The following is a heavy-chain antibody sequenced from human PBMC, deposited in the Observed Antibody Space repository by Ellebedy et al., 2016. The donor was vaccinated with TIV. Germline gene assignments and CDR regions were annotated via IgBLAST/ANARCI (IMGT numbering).Heavy chain of an antibody. J-gene: IGHJ2*01. CDR1: GFTVRRYW. CDR2: IYTDDSST. Sequence: GESLKISCAASGFTVRRYWMHWVRQAPGKGMEWVSRIYTDDSSTNYADSVKGRFTISRDNAKNTLYLQMNSLRAEDTSVYYCARDDDPNSGYDPYYYFDLWGRGTLVTVSS. V-gene: IGHV3-74*01. CDR3: ARDDDPNSGYDPYYYFDL. D-gene: IGHD5-12*01.